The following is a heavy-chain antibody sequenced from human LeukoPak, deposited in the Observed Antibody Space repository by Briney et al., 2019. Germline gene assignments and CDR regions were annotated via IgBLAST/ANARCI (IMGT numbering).Heavy chain of an antibody. D-gene: IGHD2-15*01. CDR1: GGTFRSYV. V-gene: IGHV1-69*05. Sequence: SVKVSCKASGGTFRSYVFSWLRQAPGTGLEWMGGIIPMFGTTNYGEKFQGRVTMTTDESKSTAYMELSSLRSEDTAIYYCARDRGYCSGGACYVFDSWGQGTWSPSPQ. J-gene: IGHJ4*02. CDR3: ARDRGYCSGGACYVFDS. CDR2: IIPMFGTT.